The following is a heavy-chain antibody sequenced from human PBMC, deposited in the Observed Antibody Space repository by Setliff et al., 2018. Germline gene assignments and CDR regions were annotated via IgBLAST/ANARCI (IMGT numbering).Heavy chain of an antibody. Sequence: SETLSLTCTVPGVSISSTTYYWAWVRQPPGKGLEWIGSVSYFGSGYYDPSLQSRGAISLDTSRNQFSLELSSVTAADTAVYYCRVWVDMIEVDSWAQGTLVTVSS. CDR3: RVWVDMIEVDS. V-gene: IGHV4-39*07. CDR1: GVSISSTTYY. D-gene: IGHD3-22*01. J-gene: IGHJ4*02. CDR2: VSYFGSG.